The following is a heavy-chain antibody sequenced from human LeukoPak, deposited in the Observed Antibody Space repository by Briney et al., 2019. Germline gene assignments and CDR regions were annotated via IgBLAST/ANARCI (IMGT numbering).Heavy chain of an antibody. CDR3: ASLVVSAAHDAFDI. CDR2: INWNGGST. V-gene: IGHV3-20*04. Sequence: PGGSLGLSCAASGFTFDDYGMTWVRQAPGKGLEWVSGINWNGGSTGYADSVKGRFTISRDNAKNSLYLQMNSLRAEDTALYYCASLVVSAAHDAFDIWGQGTMVTVSS. CDR1: GFTFDDYG. D-gene: IGHD2-2*01. J-gene: IGHJ3*02.